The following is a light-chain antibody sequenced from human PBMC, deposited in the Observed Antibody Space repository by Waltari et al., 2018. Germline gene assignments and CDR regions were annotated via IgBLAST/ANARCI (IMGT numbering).Light chain of an antibody. CDR1: QNSYTY. J-gene: IGKJ4*01. CDR3: QESYSTLSLT. Sequence: DIQMTQSPSYLSASVGDSVTITCRASQNSYTYLNWDQQKPGKAPKLLIYDASSLQSGVPSRFSGSGSGTDFTLTISSLQPEDFATYYCQESYSTLSLTFGGGTKVEIK. V-gene: IGKV1-39*01. CDR2: DAS.